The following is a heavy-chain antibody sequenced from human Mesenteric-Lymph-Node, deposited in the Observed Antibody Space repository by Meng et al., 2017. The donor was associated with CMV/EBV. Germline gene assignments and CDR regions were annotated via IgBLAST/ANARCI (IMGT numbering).Heavy chain of an antibody. CDR3: ARGRLGIAVAGTGY. Sequence: LSLTCAASGFTFSDYYMSWIRQAPGKGLEWVSYISSSGSTIYYADSVKGRFTISRDNAKNSLYLQMNSLRAEDTAVYYCARGRLGIAVAGTGYWGQGTLVTVSS. J-gene: IGHJ4*02. D-gene: IGHD6-19*01. V-gene: IGHV3-11*04. CDR1: GFTFSDYY. CDR2: ISSSGSTI.